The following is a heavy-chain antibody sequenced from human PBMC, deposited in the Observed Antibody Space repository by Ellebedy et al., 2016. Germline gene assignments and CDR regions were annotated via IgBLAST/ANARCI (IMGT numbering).Heavy chain of an antibody. CDR2: ISYDGSNK. V-gene: IGHV3-30*03. D-gene: IGHD5-24*01. J-gene: IGHJ4*02. Sequence: GESLKISCAASGFTFSSYGMHWVRQAPGKGLEWVAVISYDGSNKYYADSVKGRFTISRDNSKNTLYLQMNSLRAEDTAVYYCARDQGRGYNDPLFDYWGQGTLVTVSS. CDR3: ARDQGRGYNDPLFDY. CDR1: GFTFSSYG.